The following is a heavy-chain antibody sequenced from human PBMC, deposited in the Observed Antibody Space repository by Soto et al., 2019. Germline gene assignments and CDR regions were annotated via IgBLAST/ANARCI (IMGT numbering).Heavy chain of an antibody. J-gene: IGHJ1*01. V-gene: IGHV3-23*01. CDR1: GFTFSSYA. Sequence: GGSLRLSCAASGFTFSSYAMSWVRQAPGKGLEWVSAISGSGGSTYYADSVKGRFTISRDNSKNTLHLQMNSLRAEDTAVYYCAKGPRSITIFGVVIPKYFQHWGQGTLVTVSS. CDR3: AKGPRSITIFGVVIPKYFQH. CDR2: ISGSGGST. D-gene: IGHD3-3*01.